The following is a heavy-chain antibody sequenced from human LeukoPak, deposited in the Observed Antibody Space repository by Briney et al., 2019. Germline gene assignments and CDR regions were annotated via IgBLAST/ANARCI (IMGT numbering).Heavy chain of an antibody. Sequence: GGSLRLSCAASGFTFSSYAMTWVRQAPGKGLEWVSGISGSGGSTHYADSVKGRFTISRDNSKNTLYLQMNSLRAEDTAVYYCATSGTGRYFAGAFDIWGQGTMVTVSS. CDR2: ISGSGGST. J-gene: IGHJ3*02. D-gene: IGHD3-9*01. CDR1: GFTFSSYA. V-gene: IGHV3-23*01. CDR3: ATSGTGRYFAGAFDI.